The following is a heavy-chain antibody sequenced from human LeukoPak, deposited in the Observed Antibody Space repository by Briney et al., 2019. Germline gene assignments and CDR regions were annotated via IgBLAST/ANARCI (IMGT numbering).Heavy chain of an antibody. D-gene: IGHD6-19*01. CDR2: ISGRGDIT. J-gene: IGHJ4*02. CDR3: AKVSLAGYNSGAHFDL. CDR1: GFSFKSYA. V-gene: IGHV3-23*01. Sequence: GGSLRLSCAASGFSFKSYAMSWVRQPPGLGLEWFSSISGRGDITYFADSMKGRFTISRDNSKSTLYLQLNSLRADDTAVYFCAKVSLAGYNSGAHFDLWGQGTLVTVSS.